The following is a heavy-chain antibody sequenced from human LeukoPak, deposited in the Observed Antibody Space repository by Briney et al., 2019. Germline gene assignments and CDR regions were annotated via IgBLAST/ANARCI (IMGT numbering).Heavy chain of an antibody. Sequence: PSETLSLTCTVSGGSISSSSYYWGWIRQPPGKGLEWIGSIYYSGSTYYNPSLKSRVTISVDTSKNQFSLKLSSVTAADTAVYYCARDVPTDFWSGSYTYFDYWGQGTLVTVSS. D-gene: IGHD3-3*01. J-gene: IGHJ4*02. CDR1: GGSISSSSYY. CDR3: ARDVPTDFWSGSYTYFDY. V-gene: IGHV4-39*07. CDR2: IYYSGST.